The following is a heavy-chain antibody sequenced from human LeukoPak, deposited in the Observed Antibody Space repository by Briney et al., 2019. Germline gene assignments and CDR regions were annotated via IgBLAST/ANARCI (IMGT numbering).Heavy chain of an antibody. CDR3: STGGYYLDY. CDR1: GFTFSNAW. CDR2: IKSKVDGGTI. D-gene: IGHD3-16*01. J-gene: IGHJ4*02. V-gene: IGHV3-15*07. Sequence: GSLKLSCTASGFTFSNAWMNWVRQAPGKGLEWVGRIKSKVDGGTIDYAAPVKDRFSISRDDSKNTVYLQMNSLKTEDTGIYYCSTGGYYLDYWGQGTLVTVSS.